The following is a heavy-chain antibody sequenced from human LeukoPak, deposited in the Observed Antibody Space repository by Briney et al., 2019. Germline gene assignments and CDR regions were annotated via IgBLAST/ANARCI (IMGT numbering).Heavy chain of an antibody. J-gene: IGHJ4*02. CDR1: GFTFSDEG. V-gene: IGHV3-66*01. Sequence: GGSLRLSCAASGFTFSDEGMHWVRQAPGKGLEWVSVIYSGGSTYYADSVKGRFTISRDNSKNTLYLQMNSLRAEDTAVYYCARVASGSWLYYFDYWGQGTLVTVSS. CDR2: IYSGGST. D-gene: IGHD6-13*01. CDR3: ARVASGSWLYYFDY.